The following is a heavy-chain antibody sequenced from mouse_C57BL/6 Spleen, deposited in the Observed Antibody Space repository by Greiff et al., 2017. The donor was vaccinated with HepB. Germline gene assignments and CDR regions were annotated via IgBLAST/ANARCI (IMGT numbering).Heavy chain of an antibody. V-gene: IGHV1-55*01. CDR2: IYPGSGST. CDR3: ARKLGRDAMDY. Sequence: QVQLQQPGAELVKPGASVKMSCKASGYTFTSYWITWVKQRPGQGLEWIGDIYPGSGSTNYNEKFKSKATLTVDKSSSTAYMQLSSLTSEDSAVYYCARKLGRDAMDYWGQGTSVTVSS. J-gene: IGHJ4*01. CDR1: GYTFTSYW. D-gene: IGHD4-1*01.